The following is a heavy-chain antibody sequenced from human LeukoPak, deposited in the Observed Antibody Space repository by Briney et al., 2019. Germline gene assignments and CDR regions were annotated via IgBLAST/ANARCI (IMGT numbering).Heavy chain of an antibody. CDR2: IYYSGCT. CDR3: ARRAYSSGFDYIDY. J-gene: IGHJ4*02. CDR1: GGSISSYY. D-gene: IGHD6-19*01. Sequence: PSETLSLTCTVSGGSISSYYWSWIRQPPGKGLELIGFIYYSGCTSYNPSLKSRVTISVDTSKSQFSLKLSSVIAADTAVYYCARRAYSSGFDYIDYWGQGTLVTVSS. V-gene: IGHV4-59*08.